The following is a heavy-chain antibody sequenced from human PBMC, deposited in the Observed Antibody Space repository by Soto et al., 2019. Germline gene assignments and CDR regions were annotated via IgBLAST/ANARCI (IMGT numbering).Heavy chain of an antibody. D-gene: IGHD2-21*01. V-gene: IGHV4-39*01. CDR3: ARHIRGNSCMDV. J-gene: IGHJ6*02. CDR2: IYYSGST. Sequence: SESLSLTCTVSGGSISSSSYYWGWIRQPPGKGLECIGSIYYSGSTSYNPSLKSRVTISVDTSKNQFSLKLSSVTAADTAVYYCARHIRGNSCMDVWGQGTTVTVSS. CDR1: GGSISSSSYY.